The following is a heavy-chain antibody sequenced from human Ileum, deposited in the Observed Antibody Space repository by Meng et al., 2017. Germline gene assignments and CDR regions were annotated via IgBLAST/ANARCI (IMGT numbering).Heavy chain of an antibody. CDR3: ARGVVTYYDSSTLTWFDP. Sequence: VPLPESGPGLVHPPPTPPLTCTVSGGSISGGHYFWSWIRQHPEKGLEWIGYIYHSGVTYYSPSLKSRLTISVDTSKNQFSLKLSSVTAADTAIYYCARGVVTYYDSSTLTWFDPWGQGALVTVSS. V-gene: IGHV4-31*03. CDR2: IYHSGVT. D-gene: IGHD3-22*01. CDR1: GGSISGGHYF. J-gene: IGHJ5*02.